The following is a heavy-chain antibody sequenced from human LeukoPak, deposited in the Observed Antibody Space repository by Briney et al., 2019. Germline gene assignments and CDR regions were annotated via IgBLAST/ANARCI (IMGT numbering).Heavy chain of an antibody. CDR3: ATQRGSYLWGTDFDY. CDR2: INPSGGST. CDR1: GYTFTNYY. V-gene: IGHV1-46*01. D-gene: IGHD3-16*01. Sequence: ASVKVSCKASGYTFTNYYIHWVRQAPGQGLEWTGIINPSGGSTSYAQKFQGRVTMTRDTSTSTVYMELSSLRSDDTAVYYCATQRGSYLWGTDFDYWGQGTLVTVSS. J-gene: IGHJ4*02.